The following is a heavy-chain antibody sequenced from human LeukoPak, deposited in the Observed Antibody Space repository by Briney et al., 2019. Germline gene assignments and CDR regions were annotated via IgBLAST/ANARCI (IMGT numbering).Heavy chain of an antibody. CDR2: ISSSSSYI. J-gene: IGHJ4*02. Sequence: GGSLRLSCAASGFTFSTYNINWVRQTPGKGLEWVSSISSSSSYIYYADSVKGRFTISRDNAKNSLYLQMNSLRAEDTAVYYCARDIYCSSTSCHYFDYWGQGTLVTVSS. V-gene: IGHV3-21*01. D-gene: IGHD2-2*01. CDR3: ARDIYCSSTSCHYFDY. CDR1: GFTFSTYN.